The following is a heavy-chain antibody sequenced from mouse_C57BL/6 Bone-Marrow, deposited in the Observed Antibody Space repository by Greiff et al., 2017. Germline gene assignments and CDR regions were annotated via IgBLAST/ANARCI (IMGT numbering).Heavy chain of an antibody. Sequence: EVKLMESGGGLVKPGGSLKLSCAASGFTFSSYAMSWVRQTPAKRLEWVATISDGGSSTYYPDNVKGRFTISRHHAKNNQYLQMGYLKTEDTAMYYGARERDNGRRPWYFDVWGTGTTVTVSS. J-gene: IGHJ1*03. CDR2: ISDGGSST. CDR1: GFTFSSYA. V-gene: IGHV5-4*01. CDR3: ARERDNGRRPWYFDV. D-gene: IGHD1-1*01.